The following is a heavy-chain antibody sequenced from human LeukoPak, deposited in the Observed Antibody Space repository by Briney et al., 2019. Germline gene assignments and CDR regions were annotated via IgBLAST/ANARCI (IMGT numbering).Heavy chain of an antibody. J-gene: IGHJ4*02. CDR2: INHSGST. Sequence: SETLSLTCAVYGGSFSGYYWSWIRQPPGKGLEWIGEINHSGSTNYNPSLKSRVTISVDTSKNQFSLKLSSVPAADTAVYYCARARRAYCGGDCYSPLGYWGQGTLVTVSS. CDR3: ARARRAYCGGDCYSPLGY. D-gene: IGHD2-21*02. V-gene: IGHV4-34*01. CDR1: GGSFSGYY.